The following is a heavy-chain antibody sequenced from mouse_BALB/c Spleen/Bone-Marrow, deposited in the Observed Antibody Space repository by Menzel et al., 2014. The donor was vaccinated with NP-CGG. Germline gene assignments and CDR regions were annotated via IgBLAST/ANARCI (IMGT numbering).Heavy chain of an antibody. CDR2: IWAGVSR. V-gene: IGHV2-9*02. Sequence: AQLQESGPGLVAPSQSLSITCTVSGLPLTTYGVHWVRQPPGKGQEWLGVIWAGVSRNYNSALMSRLSISKDNSKSQVFLKMNSLQTDDTAMYYCARAHYDYVLFDYWGQGTTLTVSS. CDR1: GLPLTTYG. J-gene: IGHJ2*01. CDR3: ARAHYDYVLFDY. D-gene: IGHD2-4*01.